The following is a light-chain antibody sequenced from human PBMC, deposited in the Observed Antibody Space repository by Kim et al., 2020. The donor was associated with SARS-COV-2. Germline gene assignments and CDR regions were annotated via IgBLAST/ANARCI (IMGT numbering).Light chain of an antibody. CDR3: CSHDSSGQKYV. V-gene: IGLV3-19*01. J-gene: IGLJ1*01. Sequence: SSELTQDPAVSVALGQTVRITCQGDSLRTYYASWFQQKPGQAPVLVMYGENNRPSGIPDRFSGSRSGNIASLTISGAQAEDEADFYCCSHDSSGQKYVFGTGTKVTVL. CDR2: GEN. CDR1: SLRTYY.